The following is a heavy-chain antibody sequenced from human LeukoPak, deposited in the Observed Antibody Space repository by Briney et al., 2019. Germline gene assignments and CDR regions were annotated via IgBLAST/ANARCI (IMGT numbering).Heavy chain of an antibody. CDR3: TSARYGIYFDY. J-gene: IGHJ4*02. V-gene: IGHV3-49*04. Sequence: GRSLRLSCTASGFTFGDYAMSWVRQAPGKGLEWVGFSRSKAYGGTTEYAASVKGRFTISRDDSKSIAYLQMNSLKTEDTAVYYSTSARYGIYFDYWGQGTLVTVSS. D-gene: IGHD3-9*01. CDR1: GFTFGDYA. CDR2: SRSKAYGGTT.